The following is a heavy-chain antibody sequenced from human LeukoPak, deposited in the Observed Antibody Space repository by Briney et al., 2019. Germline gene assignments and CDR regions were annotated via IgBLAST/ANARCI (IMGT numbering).Heavy chain of an antibody. CDR1: GFTFSSYS. Sequence: GGSLRLSCAASGFTFSSYSMNWVRQAPGKGLEWVSSISSSSSYIYYADSVKGRFTISRDNAKNSLYLQMNRLRAEDTAVYYCARVTPPLLGYCSGGSCYADYWGQGTLGTVSS. J-gene: IGHJ4*02. D-gene: IGHD2-15*01. V-gene: IGHV3-21*01. CDR3: ARVTPPLLGYCSGGSCYADY. CDR2: ISSSSSYI.